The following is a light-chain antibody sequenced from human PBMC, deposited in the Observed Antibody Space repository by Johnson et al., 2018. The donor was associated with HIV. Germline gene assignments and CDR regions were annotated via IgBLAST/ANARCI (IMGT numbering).Light chain of an antibody. CDR1: SSNIGNNY. Sequence: QSVLTQPPSVSAAPGQKVTISCSGSSSNIGNNYVSWYQQLPGTAHKLLIYDNNKRPSGIADRFSGSKSGTSATLGITGLQTGDEADYYCGTWDSSLSGGPYVFGTGTKVTAL. J-gene: IGLJ1*01. CDR3: GTWDSSLSGGPYV. V-gene: IGLV1-51*01. CDR2: DNN.